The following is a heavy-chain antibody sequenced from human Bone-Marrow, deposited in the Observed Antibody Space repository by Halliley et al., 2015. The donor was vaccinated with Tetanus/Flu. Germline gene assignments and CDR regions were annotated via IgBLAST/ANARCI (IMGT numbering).Heavy chain of an antibody. CDR3: ARDFNYGDYARFPDY. J-gene: IGHJ4*02. V-gene: IGHV1-46*01. CDR2: INPSGGST. Sequence: QLVQSGAEVKKPGASVKVSCKASGYTFTSYYMHWVRQAPEQGLEWMGMINPSGGSTNYAQKFQGRVTMTRDTSTSTVSMELSSLRSEDTAVYYCARDFNYGDYARFPDYWGQGTLVTVSS. D-gene: IGHD4-17*01. CDR1: GYTFTSYY.